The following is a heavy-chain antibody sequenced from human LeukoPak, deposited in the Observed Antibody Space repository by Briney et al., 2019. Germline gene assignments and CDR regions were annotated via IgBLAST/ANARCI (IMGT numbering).Heavy chain of an antibody. D-gene: IGHD6-13*01. J-gene: IGHJ5*02. Sequence: SETLSLTCTVSGGSISSSSYYWGWIRQPPGKGLEWIGSIYYSGSTYYNPSLKSRVTISVDTSKNQFSLKLSSVTAADTAVYYRARVGGDSSSPYSWFDPWGQGTLVTVSS. CDR1: GGSISSSSYY. V-gene: IGHV4-39*07. CDR3: ARVGGDSSSPYSWFDP. CDR2: IYYSGST.